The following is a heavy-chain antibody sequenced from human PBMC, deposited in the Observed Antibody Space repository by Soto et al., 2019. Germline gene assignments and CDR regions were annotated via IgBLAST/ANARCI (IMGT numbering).Heavy chain of an antibody. V-gene: IGHV1-18*01. J-gene: IGHJ6*02. CDR1: GYTFTSYG. CDR3: ARVYYYDSSGYDYYYYGMDV. Sequence: VSVKVSCKASGYTFTSYGISWVRQAPGQGLEWMGWISAYNGNTNYAQKLQGRVTMTTDTSTSTAYMELRSLRSDDTAVYYCARVYYYDSSGYDYYYYGMDVWGQGTTVTVSS. D-gene: IGHD3-22*01. CDR2: ISAYNGNT.